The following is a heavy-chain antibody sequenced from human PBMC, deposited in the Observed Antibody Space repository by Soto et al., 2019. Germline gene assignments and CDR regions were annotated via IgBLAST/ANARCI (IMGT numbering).Heavy chain of an antibody. J-gene: IGHJ6*02. CDR3: ARQEQLVRNYYYYYGMDV. CDR2: IYPGVSDT. V-gene: IGHV5-51*01. Sequence: GESLKISCKGSGYSFTSYWIGWVRQMPGKGLEWMGIIYPGVSDTRYSPSFQGQVTISADKSISTAYLQWSSLKASDTAMYYCARQEQLVRNYYYYYGMDVWGQGTTVTVSS. D-gene: IGHD6-6*01. CDR1: GYSFTSYW.